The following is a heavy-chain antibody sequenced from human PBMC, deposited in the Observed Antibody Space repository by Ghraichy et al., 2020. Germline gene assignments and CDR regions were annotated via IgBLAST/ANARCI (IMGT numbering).Heavy chain of an antibody. CDR2: VSTTGNP. D-gene: IGHD5-18*01. Sequence: SETLSLTCTVSGGSMFGYYWSWIRQPAGKGLEWIGRVSTTGNPNYCPSLKSRVAMSLDTSKSHFSLRLSSVTAAATAVYYCARSTSLQPFDFWGQGTLVAVSS. CDR3: ARSTSLQPFDF. J-gene: IGHJ4*02. CDR1: GGSMFGYY. V-gene: IGHV4-4*07.